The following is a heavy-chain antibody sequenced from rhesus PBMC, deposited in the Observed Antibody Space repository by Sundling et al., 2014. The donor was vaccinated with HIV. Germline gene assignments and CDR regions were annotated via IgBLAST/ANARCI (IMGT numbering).Heavy chain of an antibody. CDR1: GYTFTNFG. D-gene: IGHD3-34*01. V-gene: IGHV7-114*01. J-gene: IGHJ4*01. Sequence: QIQLVQSGAEVKQPGASVKVFCNTSGYTFTNFGLNWLRQAPGQRPEWMGGISTKTGNPTYAQGFKERFSFSMDTSVSSAFLQIISLKPEDTAVYYCARHRGGDYAFDYWGQGVLVTVSS. CDR2: ISTKTGNP. CDR3: ARHRGGDYAFDY.